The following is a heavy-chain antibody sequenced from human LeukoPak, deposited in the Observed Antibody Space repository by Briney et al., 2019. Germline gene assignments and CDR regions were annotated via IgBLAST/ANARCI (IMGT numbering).Heavy chain of an antibody. D-gene: IGHD4-23*01. Sequence: GGSLRLSCAASGFAASGFTFSTFGMHWVRQAPGKGLEWVSSISSSSSYIYYADSVKGRFTISRDNAKNSLYLQMNSLRAEDTAVYYCARDNSADNDAFDIWGQGTMVTVSS. V-gene: IGHV3-21*01. CDR2: ISSSSSYI. CDR3: ARDNSADNDAFDI. CDR1: GFAASGFTFSTFG. J-gene: IGHJ3*02.